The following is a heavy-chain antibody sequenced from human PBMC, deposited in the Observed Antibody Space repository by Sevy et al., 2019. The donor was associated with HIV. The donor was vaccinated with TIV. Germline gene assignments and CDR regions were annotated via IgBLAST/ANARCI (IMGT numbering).Heavy chain of an antibody. CDR2: IYYSGTT. J-gene: IGHJ6*02. CDR3: ARWHDFWSGYYTGYYYGMDV. D-gene: IGHD3-3*01. V-gene: IGHV4-31*03. Sequence: SETLSLTCTVSGGSISSGGYYWTWIRQHPGKGLEWIGYIYYSGTTYYNPSLKSRVTISVDTSKNQFSLKLSSVTAADTDVYYCARWHDFWSGYYTGYYYGMDVWGQGTTVTVSS. CDR1: GGSISSGGYY.